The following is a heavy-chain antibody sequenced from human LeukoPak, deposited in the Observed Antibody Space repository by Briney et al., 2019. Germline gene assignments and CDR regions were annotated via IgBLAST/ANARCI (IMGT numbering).Heavy chain of an antibody. V-gene: IGHV3-74*01. Sequence: GGSLRLSCAASGFTFSSYWMHWVRQAPGKGLVWVSRINRDGSSTSYADSVKGRFTISRDNAKNTLNLQMNSLRAEDMAVYYCARASGSYSFDYWGQGTLVTVSS. CDR2: INRDGSST. CDR3: ARASGSYSFDY. CDR1: GFTFSSYW. D-gene: IGHD1-26*01. J-gene: IGHJ4*02.